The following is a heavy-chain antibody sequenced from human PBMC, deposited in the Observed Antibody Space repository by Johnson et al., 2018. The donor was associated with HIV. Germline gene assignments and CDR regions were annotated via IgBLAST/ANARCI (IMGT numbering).Heavy chain of an antibody. CDR2: IKQDGSEK. V-gene: IGHV3-7*02. J-gene: IGHJ3*02. D-gene: IGHD1-26*01. CDR3: ARVVAFGWELNDAFDI. Sequence: VQLVESGGGLVQPGGSLRLSCAASGFTFSSYWMSWVRQAPGKGLEWVANIKQDGSEKYYVASVKGRFTISRENAKNTLYLQMNSLRAEDTAVYYCARVVAFGWELNDAFDIWGQGTMVTVSS. CDR1: GFTFSSYW.